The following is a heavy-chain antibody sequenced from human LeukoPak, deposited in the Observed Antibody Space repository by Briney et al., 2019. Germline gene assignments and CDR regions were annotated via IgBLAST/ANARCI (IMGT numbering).Heavy chain of an antibody. CDR1: GDSISSTSYY. D-gene: IGHD3-10*01. J-gene: IGHJ5*02. CDR2: IYYKGKT. Sequence: PSETLSLTCTVSGDSISSTSYYWGWIRKPPGKGLEWIGTIYYKGKTYNNRSLTSRVTMSVDTSKNQFSLKLTSVTAADTAVYYCIRVRAVLNWFDPWGQGTLVTVSS. CDR3: IRVRAVLNWFDP. V-gene: IGHV4-39*07.